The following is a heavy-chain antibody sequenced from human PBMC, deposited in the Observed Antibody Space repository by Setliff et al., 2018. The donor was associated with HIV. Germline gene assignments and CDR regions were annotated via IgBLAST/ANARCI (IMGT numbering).Heavy chain of an antibody. CDR2: IHPSGTA. V-gene: IGHV4-34*01. J-gene: IGHJ4*02. CDR3: ARGGDSAKQGY. Sequence: LSLTCAVYGGSFSGYYWSWIRQPPGRGLEWIGEIHPSGTAYYNPSLLSRVTISVDTSKNSFSLRLTSVTAADTAIYYCARGGDSAKQGYWGQGALVTVSS. D-gene: IGHD6-25*01. CDR1: GGSFSGYY.